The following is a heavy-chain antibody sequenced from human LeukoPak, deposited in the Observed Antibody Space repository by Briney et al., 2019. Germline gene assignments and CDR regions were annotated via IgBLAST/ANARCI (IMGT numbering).Heavy chain of an antibody. J-gene: IGHJ4*02. CDR3: ARGERDYGGNSADY. V-gene: IGHV3-7*04. D-gene: IGHD4-23*01. CDR1: GFTFSTYW. CDR2: IKDEGSEK. Sequence: GGSLRLSCAASGFTFSTYWMSWVRQAPGKGLEWGATIKDEGSEKYYVYSVKGRFTISRHNTKNSLYLQRNSLGAEDTAVYYSARGERDYGGNSADYWGQRTLVTVSS.